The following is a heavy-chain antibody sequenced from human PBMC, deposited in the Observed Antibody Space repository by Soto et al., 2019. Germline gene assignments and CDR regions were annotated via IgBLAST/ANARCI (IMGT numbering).Heavy chain of an antibody. CDR1: GGSISNADYY. D-gene: IGHD5-18*01. J-gene: IGHJ6*02. Sequence: QVQLQESGPGLVKPSQTLSLTCTVSGGSISNADYYWSWVRQPPGKGLEWIGYIYYRGSSFFNPSLQVLVTISKEPSKNPFPPRLTFLAAPDPALYYCSRAIIVTVGRMELWGRGTTVTVSS. CDR2: IYYRGSS. CDR3: SRAIIVTVGRMEL. V-gene: IGHV4-30-4*01.